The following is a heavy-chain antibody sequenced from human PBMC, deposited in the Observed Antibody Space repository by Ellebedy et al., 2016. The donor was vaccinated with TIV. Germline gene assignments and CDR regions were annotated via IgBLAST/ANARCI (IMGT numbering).Heavy chain of an antibody. CDR2: IYYSGRT. D-gene: IGHD4-17*01. CDR1: GASIDSGGYY. V-gene: IGHV4-31*03. J-gene: IGHJ3*02. CDR3: ARDANDYGIDAFDI. Sequence: SETLSLTCRVSGASIDSGGYYWNWIRHHPGKGLEWIGYIYYSGRTEYNPSLKSRVSMSVDPSKTQFSLRLTSVTAAETAVYFCARDANDYGIDAFDIWGRGTMVTVSA.